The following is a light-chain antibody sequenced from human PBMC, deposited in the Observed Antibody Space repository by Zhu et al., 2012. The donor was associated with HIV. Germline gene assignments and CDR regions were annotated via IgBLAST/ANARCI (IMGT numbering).Light chain of an antibody. CDR2: RAS. J-gene: IGKJ1*01. Sequence: ETVMTQSPATLSVSPGERSTLSCRASQSVGTNLAWYQQKPGQVPRLLISRASTRATGIPDRFSGSGSGTDFTLTISSLQSEDFASLYCQSSIITGLTTFGPRDQGWK. CDR1: QSVGTN. V-gene: IGKV3D-15*01. CDR3: QSSIITGLTT.